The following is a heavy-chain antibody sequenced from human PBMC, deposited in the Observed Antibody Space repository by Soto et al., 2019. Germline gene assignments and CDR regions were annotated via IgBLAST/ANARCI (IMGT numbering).Heavy chain of an antibody. CDR1: GGSISSSSYY. J-gene: IGHJ4*02. CDR2: IYDSGST. D-gene: IGHD3-10*01. V-gene: IGHV4-39*01. Sequence: QLQLQEAGPGLVKPSENLSLTCTVYGGSISSSSYYCGWIRQPPGKGLEWIGSIYDSGSTYYNPALQSRVTISVDTSKNQFSLKLSSVTAVDTAVYYSARRPIIYGSDFGLDYWVQGTLVTVSS. CDR3: ARRPIIYGSDFGLDY.